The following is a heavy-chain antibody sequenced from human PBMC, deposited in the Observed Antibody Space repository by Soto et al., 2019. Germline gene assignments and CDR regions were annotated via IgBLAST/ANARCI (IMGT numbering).Heavy chain of an antibody. Sequence: HPGGSLRLSCAVSGFSVRANYMSWVRQAPGKGLEWVSVIYDTDTTYYADSVKGRFFISRDISKNILFLQMNILRAEDTAIYYCHGYGYSGQGTLVTVSS. J-gene: IGHJ4*02. D-gene: IGHD5-18*01. V-gene: IGHV3-53*01. CDR1: GFSVRANY. CDR2: IYDTDTT. CDR3: HGYGY.